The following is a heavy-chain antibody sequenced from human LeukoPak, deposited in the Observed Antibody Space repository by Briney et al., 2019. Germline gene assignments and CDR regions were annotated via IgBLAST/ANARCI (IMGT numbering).Heavy chain of an antibody. V-gene: IGHV3-21*01. Sequence: GGSLRLSCAASGFTFSSYSMKWGRQAPGKGVEGVSSISSSSSYIYYADSVKGRFTISRDKAKNSLYLQMNSLRAEDTAVYYCEGAYGDGFDYWGQGTLVTVSS. D-gene: IGHD4-17*01. CDR2: ISSSSSYI. CDR3: EGAYGDGFDY. CDR1: GFTFSSYS. J-gene: IGHJ4*02.